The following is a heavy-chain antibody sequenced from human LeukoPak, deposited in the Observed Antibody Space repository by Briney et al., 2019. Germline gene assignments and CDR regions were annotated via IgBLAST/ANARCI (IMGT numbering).Heavy chain of an antibody. D-gene: IGHD2-2*01. J-gene: IGHJ3*02. Sequence: SQTLSLTCTVSGGSISSGGYYWSWIRQHPGKGLEWIGYIYYSGSTYYNPSLKSRVTISVDTSKNQFSLKLSSVTAADTAVYYCARVRRYCSSTSCHSRYAFDIWGQGTMVTVSS. CDR1: GGSISSGGYY. V-gene: IGHV4-31*03. CDR3: ARVRRYCSSTSCHSRYAFDI. CDR2: IYYSGST.